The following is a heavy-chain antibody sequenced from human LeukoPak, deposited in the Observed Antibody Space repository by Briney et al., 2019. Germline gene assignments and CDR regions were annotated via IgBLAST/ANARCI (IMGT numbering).Heavy chain of an antibody. Sequence: PSGTLSLTCAVSGGSISSSNWWSWVRQPPGKGLEWIGEIYHSGSTNYNPSLKSRVTISVDKSKNQFSLKLSSVTAADTAVYYCARWGDYDSSGYSDYWGQGTLVTVSS. J-gene: IGHJ4*02. CDR3: ARWGDYDSSGYSDY. CDR2: IYHSGST. D-gene: IGHD3-22*01. CDR1: GGSISSSNW. V-gene: IGHV4-4*02.